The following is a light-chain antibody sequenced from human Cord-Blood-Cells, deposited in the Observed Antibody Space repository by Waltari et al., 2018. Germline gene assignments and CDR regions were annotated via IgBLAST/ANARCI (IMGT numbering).Light chain of an antibody. CDR3: QQYNNWPKT. CDR1: QSVSSN. V-gene: IGKV3-15*01. J-gene: IGKJ1*01. Sequence: EIVMTQSPATLSVSSGERATLSCRASQSVSSNLAGYQQKPGQAPRLLIYGASTRATGIPARFSGSGSGTEFTLTISSLQSEDFAVYYCQQYNNWPKTFGQGTKVEIK. CDR2: GAS.